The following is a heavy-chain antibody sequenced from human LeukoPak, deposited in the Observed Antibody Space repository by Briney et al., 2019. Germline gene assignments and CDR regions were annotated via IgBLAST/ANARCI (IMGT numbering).Heavy chain of an antibody. CDR1: GVSISSSNSY. CDR3: ARQTGSGLFILP. J-gene: IGHJ4*02. V-gene: IGHV4-39*01. CDR2: IYYNGNT. D-gene: IGHD3/OR15-3a*01. Sequence: SETLSLTRTVSGVSISSSNSYWGWIRQPPGKGLEWIGSIYYNGNTYYNASFKSQVSISIDTSKNQFSLRLTSVTAADTAVYYCARQTGSGLFILPGGQGTLVTVSS.